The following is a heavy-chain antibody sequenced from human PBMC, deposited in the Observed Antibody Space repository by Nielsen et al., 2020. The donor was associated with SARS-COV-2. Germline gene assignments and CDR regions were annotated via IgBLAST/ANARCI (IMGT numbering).Heavy chain of an antibody. D-gene: IGHD5-12*01. Sequence: SVKVSCKASGYTFNNYGIIWVRQAPGQGLEWMGRIIPILGIANYAQKFQGRVTITADKSTSTAYMELSSLRSEDTAVYYCARERIVATITSRDFDYWGQGTLVTVSS. J-gene: IGHJ4*02. CDR1: GYTFNNYG. CDR2: IIPILGIA. V-gene: IGHV1-69*04. CDR3: ARERIVATITSRDFDY.